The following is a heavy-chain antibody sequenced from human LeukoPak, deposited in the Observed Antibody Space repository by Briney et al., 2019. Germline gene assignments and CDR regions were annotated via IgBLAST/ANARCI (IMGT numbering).Heavy chain of an antibody. V-gene: IGHV3-23*01. CDR2: VSGSGGST. Sequence: PGASLRLSCAASGFTFSSYAMSWVRQAPGKGLEWVSAVSGSGGSTYYADSVKGRFTISRDNSKNTLYLQMSSLRAEDTAVYYCAPGRDFWSGYPPLWGQGTLVTVSS. CDR3: APGRDFWSGYPPL. D-gene: IGHD3-3*01. J-gene: IGHJ4*02. CDR1: GFTFSSYA.